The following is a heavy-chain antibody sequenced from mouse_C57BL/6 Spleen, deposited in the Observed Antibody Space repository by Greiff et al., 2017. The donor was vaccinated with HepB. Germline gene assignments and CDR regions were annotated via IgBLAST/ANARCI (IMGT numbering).Heavy chain of an antibody. D-gene: IGHD3-3*01. CDR3: GREGTRGTWFAY. J-gene: IGHJ3*01. V-gene: IGHV1-52*01. CDR1: GYTFTSYW. CDR2: IDPSDSET. Sequence: QVQLQQPGAELVRPGSSVKLSCNASGYTFTSYWMHLVKQWPIQGLEWIGNIDPSDSETHYNQKFKDKATLTLDKSSSTAYMQRSSLTSEDSAVYYGGREGTRGTWFAYWGQGTLVTVSA.